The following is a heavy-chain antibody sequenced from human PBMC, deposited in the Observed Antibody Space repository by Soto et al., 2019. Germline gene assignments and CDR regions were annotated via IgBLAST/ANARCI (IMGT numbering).Heavy chain of an antibody. V-gene: IGHV3-49*04. CDR3: TRDSYDFWSAYYFFFDY. Sequence: LRLSCTGSGFTFGDYGMSWVRQAPGKGLEWVGFIRGKASGGTTEYAASVKGRFAISRDDSKSIAYLQMNSLKTEDTAVYYCTRDSYDFWSAYYFFFDYWGQGALVTVSS. CDR2: IRGKASGGTT. D-gene: IGHD3-3*01. CDR1: GFTFGDYG. J-gene: IGHJ4*02.